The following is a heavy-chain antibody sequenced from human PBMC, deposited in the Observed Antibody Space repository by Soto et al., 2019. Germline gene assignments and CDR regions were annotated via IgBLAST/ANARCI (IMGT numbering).Heavy chain of an antibody. Sequence: QVQLVESGGGVVQPGRSLRLSCAASGFTFSSYGMHWVRQAPGKGLEWVAVISYDGSNKYYADSVKGRFTISRDNSKNTLYLQMNSLRAEDTAVYYCAKGGPPTVTTPGDYWGQGTLVTVSS. D-gene: IGHD4-17*01. CDR1: GFTFSSYG. CDR2: ISYDGSNK. CDR3: AKGGPPTVTTPGDY. J-gene: IGHJ4*02. V-gene: IGHV3-30*18.